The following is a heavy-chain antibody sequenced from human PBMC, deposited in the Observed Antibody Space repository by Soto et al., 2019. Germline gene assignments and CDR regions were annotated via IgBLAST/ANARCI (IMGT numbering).Heavy chain of an antibody. CDR3: ARDAGAAGTVGYFYYYYGMDV. CDR2: INAGNGNT. D-gene: IGHD6-13*01. J-gene: IGHJ6*02. V-gene: IGHV1-3*01. Sequence: GASVKVSCKASGYTFTSYAMHWVRQAPGQRLEWMGWINAGNGNTKYSQKFQGIVTITRDTSASTAYMELSSLRSEDTAVYYCARDAGAAGTVGYFYYYYGMDVWGQGTTVTVSS. CDR1: GYTFTSYA.